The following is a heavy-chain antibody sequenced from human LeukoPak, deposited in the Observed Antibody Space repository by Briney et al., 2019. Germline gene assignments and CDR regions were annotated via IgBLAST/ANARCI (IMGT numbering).Heavy chain of an antibody. CDR2: INPNSGGT. J-gene: IGHJ4*02. CDR3: AGANIRGEWLLYY. CDR1: GYTFTGYY. D-gene: IGHD3-3*01. V-gene: IGHV1-2*02. Sequence: ASVKVSCKASGYTFTGYYMHWVRQAPGQGLEWMGWINPNSGGTNYAQKFQGRVTMTRDTSISTAYMELSRLRSDDTAVYYCAGANIRGEWLLYYWGQGTLVTVSS.